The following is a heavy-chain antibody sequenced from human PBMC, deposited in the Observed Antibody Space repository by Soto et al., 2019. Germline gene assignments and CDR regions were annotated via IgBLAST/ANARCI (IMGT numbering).Heavy chain of an antibody. J-gene: IGHJ4*02. CDR2: IYWDDDK. CDR1: GFSLITSGVG. Sequence: CPTLVNPTQTLTLTCTCSGFSLITSGVGVGWIRQPPGKALEWLGIIYWDDDKRYSPSLKSRVTITKDTFKNQLVLTMTNMDPVDTATYYCAHLPWKQLWPRAPVVYWGQGTPVTVSS. CDR3: AHLPWKQLWPRAPVVY. D-gene: IGHD5-18*01. V-gene: IGHV2-5*02.